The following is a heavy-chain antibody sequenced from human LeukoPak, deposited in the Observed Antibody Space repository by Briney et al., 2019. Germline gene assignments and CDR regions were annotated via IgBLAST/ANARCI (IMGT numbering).Heavy chain of an antibody. Sequence: GGSLRLSCEASGFTFSSYSMNWVRQAPGKGLEWVSTISRNSNYIYYADSVKGRFTISRDNAKNSLSLQMNSLRAEDTAVYYCARDATPVTYARTDYYYYMDVWGKGTTVTVSS. CDR3: ARDATPVTYARTDYYYYMDV. CDR2: ISRNSNYI. V-gene: IGHV3-21*01. CDR1: GFTFSSYS. D-gene: IGHD2-2*01. J-gene: IGHJ6*03.